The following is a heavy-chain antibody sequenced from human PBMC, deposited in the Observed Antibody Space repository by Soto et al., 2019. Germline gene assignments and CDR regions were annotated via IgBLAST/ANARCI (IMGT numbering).Heavy chain of an antibody. CDR3: GRSVVGATGEILYNAMDV. J-gene: IGHJ6*02. D-gene: IGHD1-26*01. V-gene: IGHV1-3*01. Sequence: EASVKVSCKASGYTFTTYALHWVHQAPGQRPEWMGWINPASGHTKYSKKFQDRVTITRDTSASTGYMELGSLRSEDTAVYYCGRSVVGATGEILYNAMDVWGQGTTVTVSS. CDR2: INPASGHT. CDR1: GYTFTTYA.